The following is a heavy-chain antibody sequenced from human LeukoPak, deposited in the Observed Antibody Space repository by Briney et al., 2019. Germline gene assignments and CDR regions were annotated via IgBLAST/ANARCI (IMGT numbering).Heavy chain of an antibody. CDR1: GFTFSSYA. CDR2: ISYDGSNK. CDR3: ARGWGGYSSYPPDY. V-gene: IGHV3-30-3*01. J-gene: IGHJ4*02. D-gene: IGHD5-12*01. Sequence: PGGSLRLSCAASGFTFSSYAMHWVRQAPGKGLEWVAVISYDGSNKYYADSVKGRFTISRDNSKNTLYLQMNSLRAEDTAVYYCARGWGGYSSYPPDYWGQGILVTVYS.